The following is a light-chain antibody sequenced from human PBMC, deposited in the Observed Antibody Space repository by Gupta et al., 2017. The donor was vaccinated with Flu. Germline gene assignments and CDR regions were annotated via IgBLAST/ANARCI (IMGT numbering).Light chain of an antibody. CDR3: CSYSSSGTYV. CDR1: SSDVGGYNH. J-gene: IGLJ1*01. CDR2: EVT. V-gene: IGLV2-14*01. Sequence: QSALTQPASVSGSPGQSITISCTGTSSDVGGYNHVSWYQQHAGKTPQLMIYEVTNRPSGVSNRFSGSESGNTASLTISGLRPEDEADYYCCSYSSSGTYVFGTGTKVTVL.